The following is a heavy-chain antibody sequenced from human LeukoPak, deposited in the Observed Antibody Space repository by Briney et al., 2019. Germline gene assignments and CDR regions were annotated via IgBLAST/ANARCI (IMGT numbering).Heavy chain of an antibody. Sequence: GASVKVSCKASGYTFTSYSISWVRQAPGQGLELMGCISTYNGNTNYAQKLQGRVTMTTDTSTSTAYMELRSLRSDDTAVYHCARGCEYYCDSKCTFPGIDYWGQGTLVTVSS. CDR1: GYTFTSYS. V-gene: IGHV1-18*01. CDR3: ARGCEYYCDSKCTFPGIDY. CDR2: ISTYNGNT. J-gene: IGHJ4*02. D-gene: IGHD3-22*01.